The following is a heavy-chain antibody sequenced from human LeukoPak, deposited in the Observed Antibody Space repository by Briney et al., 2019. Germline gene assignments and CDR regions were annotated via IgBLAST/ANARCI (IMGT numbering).Heavy chain of an antibody. Sequence: SETLSLTCAVYGGSFSGYYWSWIRQPPGKGLEWIGSIYYSGSTYYNTSLKSRLTISVDTSKNQFSLKLSSVTAADTAVYYCARDSMITFGGTHYMDVWGKGTRVTVSS. CDR1: GGSFSGYY. CDR2: IYYSGST. J-gene: IGHJ6*03. D-gene: IGHD3-16*01. CDR3: ARDSMITFGGTHYMDV. V-gene: IGHV4-34*01.